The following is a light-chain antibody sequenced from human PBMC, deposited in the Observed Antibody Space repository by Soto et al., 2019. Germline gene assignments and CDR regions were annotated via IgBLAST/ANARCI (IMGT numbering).Light chain of an antibody. CDR3: MQAQQTPPT. Sequence: DIVMTQSPLSLPVTPGEPAAISCNSSQSLQQSNGYNYLDWYLQKPGQSPQLLIYFGSYRASGVPDRFSGSGSGTDFPRKIRRVEAEDVAIYYCMQAQQTPPTFGQGTKVEIK. CDR2: FGS. J-gene: IGKJ1*01. V-gene: IGKV2-28*01. CDR1: QSLQQSNGYNY.